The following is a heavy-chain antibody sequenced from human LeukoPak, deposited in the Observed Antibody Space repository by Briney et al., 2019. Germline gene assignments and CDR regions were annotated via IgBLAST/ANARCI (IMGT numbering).Heavy chain of an antibody. CDR2: IKQDGSEK. J-gene: IGHJ6*03. V-gene: IGHV3-7*01. D-gene: IGHD5-12*01. Sequence: GGSLRLSCAASGFTFSSYWMSWVRQAPGKGLEWVANIKQDGSEKYYVDSVKGGFTISRDNAKNSLYLQMNSLRAEDTAVYYCARGVATGRELYYYYMDVWGKGTTVTVSS. CDR3: ARGVATGRELYYYYMDV. CDR1: GFTFSSYW.